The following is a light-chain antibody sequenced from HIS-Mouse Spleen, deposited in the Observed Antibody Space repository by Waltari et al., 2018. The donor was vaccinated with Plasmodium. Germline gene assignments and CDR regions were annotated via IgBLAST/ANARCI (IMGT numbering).Light chain of an antibody. CDR2: EDS. CDR3: YSTDSSGNHRV. V-gene: IGLV3-10*01. CDR1: ALPKKY. Sequence: SYALTQPPSVSVSPGQPARLTCSGDALPKKYAYWYQQKSGQAPVLVIYEDSKRPSGIPERFSGSSSGTMATLTISGAQVEDEADYYCYSTDSSGNHRVFGGGTKLTVL. J-gene: IGLJ3*02.